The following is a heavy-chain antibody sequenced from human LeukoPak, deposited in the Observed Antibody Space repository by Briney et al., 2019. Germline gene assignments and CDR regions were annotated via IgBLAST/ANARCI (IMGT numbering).Heavy chain of an antibody. Sequence: GASVKVSCKASGYTFTNYYIHWVRQAPGQGLEWMGIINPSGGSPNYPQKFQGRVTMTRDTSTSTVYVELSSLRYDDTAVYYCARGVFRYSDGAFDMWGQGTMVTVSS. CDR1: GYTFTNYY. V-gene: IGHV1-46*01. CDR2: INPSGGSP. CDR3: ARGVFRYSDGAFDM. J-gene: IGHJ3*02. D-gene: IGHD3-9*01.